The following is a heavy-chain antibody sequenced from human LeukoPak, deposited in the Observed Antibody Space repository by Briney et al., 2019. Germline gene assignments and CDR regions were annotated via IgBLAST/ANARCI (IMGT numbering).Heavy chain of an antibody. Sequence: SETLSLTCAVYGGSFSGYYWSWIRQPPGKGLEWIGEINHSGSTNYNSSLKSRVTISVDTSKNQFSLKLSSVTAADTAVYYCASGSKVGVPAATGMDVWGQGTTVTVSS. J-gene: IGHJ6*02. CDR2: INHSGST. CDR1: GGSFSGYY. V-gene: IGHV4-34*01. D-gene: IGHD2-2*01. CDR3: ASGSKVGVPAATGMDV.